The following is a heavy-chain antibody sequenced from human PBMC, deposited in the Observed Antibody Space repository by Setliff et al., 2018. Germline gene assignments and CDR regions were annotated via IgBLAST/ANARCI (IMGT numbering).Heavy chain of an antibody. J-gene: IGHJ5*02. D-gene: IGHD2-15*01. V-gene: IGHV1-69*05. CDR2: IIPMFGTP. CDR1: GYTFTSYA. CDR3: ARSPAVLGIVYLDP. Sequence: GASVKVSCKSSGYTFTSYAISWVRQAPGQGLEWMGGIIPMFGTPAYAQKFQDRVTITTDESTSTAYMELDSLRSEDTAVYYCARSPAVLGIVYLDPWGQGTLVTVSS.